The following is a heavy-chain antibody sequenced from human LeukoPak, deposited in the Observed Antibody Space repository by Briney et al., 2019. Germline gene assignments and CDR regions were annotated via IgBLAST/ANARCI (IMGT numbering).Heavy chain of an antibody. J-gene: IGHJ3*01. Sequence: GGSLRLSCAASEFTVSSNSMSWVRQAPGKGLEWVSGVYSGGSTFYADSAKGRFIISRDSSKNTLYLQMNTLRAEDTAVYYCAGGHSSGSYFNAYRLWGQGTMVTVSS. V-gene: IGHV3-53*01. CDR1: EFTVSSNS. CDR3: AGGHSSGSYFNAYRL. CDR2: VYSGGST. D-gene: IGHD3-22*01.